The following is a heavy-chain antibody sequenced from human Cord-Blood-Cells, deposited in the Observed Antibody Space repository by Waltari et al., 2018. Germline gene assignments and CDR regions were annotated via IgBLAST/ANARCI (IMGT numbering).Heavy chain of an antibody. CDR2: IYHSGST. CDR3: AKGSGSPGDYSVDY. J-gene: IGHJ4*02. V-gene: IGHV4-38-2*01. Sequence: QVQLQESGPGLVKPSETLSLTCAVSGYSISSGYYWGWIRQPPGKGLEWIGSIYHSGSTYYDPALKSRVTISVDTSKTQFSLKLSSVTAADTAVYYCAKGSGSPGDYSVDYWGQGTLVTVSS. CDR1: GYSISSGYY. D-gene: IGHD1-26*01.